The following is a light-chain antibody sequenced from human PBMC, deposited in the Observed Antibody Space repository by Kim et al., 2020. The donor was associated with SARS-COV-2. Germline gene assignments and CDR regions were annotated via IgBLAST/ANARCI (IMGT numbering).Light chain of an antibody. Sequence: QSALTQPPSASGSPGQSVTISCTGTSSDVGGYNYVSWYQQHPGKAPKLMIYEVSKRPSGVPDRFSGSKSGNTASLTVSGLQAEDEADYYCSSYAGSLVFGGGTQLTFL. V-gene: IGLV2-8*01. J-gene: IGLJ2*01. CDR2: EVS. CDR1: SSDVGGYNY. CDR3: SSYAGSLV.